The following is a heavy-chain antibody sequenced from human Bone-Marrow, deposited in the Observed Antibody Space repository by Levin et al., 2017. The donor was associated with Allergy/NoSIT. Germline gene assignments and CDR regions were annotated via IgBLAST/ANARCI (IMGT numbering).Heavy chain of an antibody. D-gene: IGHD6-19*01. J-gene: IGHJ4*02. CDR2: TSDDGSNK. V-gene: IGHV3-30*18. CDR3: AKEIQYSSGWRNTFDF. Sequence: GESLKISCAASGFTFSGYGMHWVRQAPGKGLEWVAVTSDDGSNKYYADSVNGRFTISRDNSKNTLYLQMNSLRPEDTAVYYCAKEIQYSSGWRNTFDFWGQGTLVTVSS. CDR1: GFTFSGYG.